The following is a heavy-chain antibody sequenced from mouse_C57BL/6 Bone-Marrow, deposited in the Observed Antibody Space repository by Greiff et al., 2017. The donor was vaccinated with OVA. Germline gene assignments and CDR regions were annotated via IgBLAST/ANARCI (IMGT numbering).Heavy chain of an antibody. CDR2: ISYDGSN. CDR3: APYYYGSSFAY. J-gene: IGHJ3*01. Sequence: EVQLVESGPGLVKPSQSLSLTCSVTGYSITSGYYWNWIRQFPGNKLEWMGYISYDGSNNYNPSLKNRISITRDTSKNQFFLKLNSVTTEDTATYYCAPYYYGSSFAYWGQGTLVTVSA. CDR1: GYSITSGYY. V-gene: IGHV3-6*01. D-gene: IGHD1-1*01.